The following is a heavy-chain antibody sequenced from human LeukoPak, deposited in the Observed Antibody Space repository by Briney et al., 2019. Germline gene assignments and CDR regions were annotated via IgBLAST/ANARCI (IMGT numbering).Heavy chain of an antibody. V-gene: IGHV4-39*02. Sequence: PSETLSLTCTVSVGSISGSSYYWGWIRQPPGKGLEWIGSIYYSGSTYYNPSLKSRVTISVDTSKNQFSLKLSSVTAADTAVYYCAREWLYSSGWYEGSYAFDIWGQGTMVTVSS. CDR2: IYYSGST. CDR1: VGSISGSSYY. J-gene: IGHJ3*02. CDR3: AREWLYSSGWYEGSYAFDI. D-gene: IGHD6-19*01.